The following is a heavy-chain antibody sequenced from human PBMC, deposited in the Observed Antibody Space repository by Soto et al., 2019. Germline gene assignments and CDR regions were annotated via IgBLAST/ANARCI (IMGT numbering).Heavy chain of an antibody. CDR1: GYTFTSYY. J-gene: IGHJ6*02. Sequence: ASVKVSCKASGYTFTSYYMHWVRQAPGQGLEWMGIINPSGGSTSYAQKFQGRVTMTRDTSTSTVYMELSSLRSEDTAVYYRAREEGGSIGYCSSTSCYGGGMDVWGQGTTVTVSS. CDR3: AREEGGSIGYCSSTSCYGGGMDV. CDR2: INPSGGST. D-gene: IGHD2-2*01. V-gene: IGHV1-46*01.